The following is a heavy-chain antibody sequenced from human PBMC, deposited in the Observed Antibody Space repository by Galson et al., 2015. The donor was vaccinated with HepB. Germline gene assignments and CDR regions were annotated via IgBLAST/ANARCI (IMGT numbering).Heavy chain of an antibody. V-gene: IGHV3-15*01. Sequence: SLRLSCAASGFTFSNAWMSWVRQAPGKGLEWVGRIKSKTDGGTTDYAAPVKGRFTISRDDSKNTLYLQMNSLKTEDTAVYYCTTDPLVGKDDYWGQGTLVTVSS. J-gene: IGHJ4*02. CDR3: TTDPLVGKDDY. CDR2: IKSKTDGGTT. CDR1: GFTFSNAW. D-gene: IGHD2-8*02.